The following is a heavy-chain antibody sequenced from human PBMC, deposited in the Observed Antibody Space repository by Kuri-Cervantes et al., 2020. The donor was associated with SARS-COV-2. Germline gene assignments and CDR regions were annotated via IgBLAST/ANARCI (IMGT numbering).Heavy chain of an antibody. Sequence: GESLKSSCAASGFTFSDYYMNWVRQAPGKGLEWVAVISYDGSNKYYADSVKGRFTISRDNSKNTLYLQMNSLRAEDTAVYYCARDHGLMPLLGPFDYWGQGTLVTVSS. CDR3: ARDHGLMPLLGPFDY. V-gene: IGHV3-30-3*01. CDR2: ISYDGSNK. CDR1: GFTFSDYY. D-gene: IGHD2-15*01. J-gene: IGHJ4*02.